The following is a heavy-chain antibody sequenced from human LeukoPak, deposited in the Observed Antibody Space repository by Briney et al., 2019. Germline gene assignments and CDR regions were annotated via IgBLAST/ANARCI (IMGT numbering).Heavy chain of an antibody. CDR3: AKGSKAVVFTRDHYMDV. J-gene: IGHJ6*03. D-gene: IGHD3-22*01. CDR2: ISGSGGTT. V-gene: IGHV3-23*01. Sequence: PGGSLRLSCAASGFTFSSYGMRWVRQAPGKGLQWVSAISGSGGTTYYADSVKGRFTISRDNSKSTLYLQMNSLRAEDTAVYYCAKGSKAVVFTRDHYMDVWGKGTTVTFSS. CDR1: GFTFSSYG.